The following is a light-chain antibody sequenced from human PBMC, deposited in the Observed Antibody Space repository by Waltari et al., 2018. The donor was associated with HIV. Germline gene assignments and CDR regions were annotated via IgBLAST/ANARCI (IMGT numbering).Light chain of an antibody. J-gene: IGKJ2*01. CDR3: QHYDNLPPMYT. CDR1: QDISNY. V-gene: IGKV1-33*01. CDR2: GAS. Sequence: DIQMTQSPSSLSASVRDRVTITRQASQDISNYLNWYQQKPGKAPKRLIYGASNLETGVPSRFSGSGSGTDFAFAISSLQPEDIATYYCQHYDNLPPMYTVGQGTKLEIK.